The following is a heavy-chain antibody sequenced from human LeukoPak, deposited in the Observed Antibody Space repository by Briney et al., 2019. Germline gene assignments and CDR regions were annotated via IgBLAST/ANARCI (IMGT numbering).Heavy chain of an antibody. V-gene: IGHV4-39*07. CDR3: ARDFDILTGYRPWNWFDP. D-gene: IGHD3-9*01. Sequence: GSLRLSCAASGFTFSSYEMNWVRQPPGKGLEWIGSIYYSGSTYYNPSLKSRVTISVDTSKNQFSLKLSSVTAADTAVYYCARDFDILTGYRPWNWFDPWGQGTLVTVSS. J-gene: IGHJ5*02. CDR1: GFTFSSYE. CDR2: IYYSGST.